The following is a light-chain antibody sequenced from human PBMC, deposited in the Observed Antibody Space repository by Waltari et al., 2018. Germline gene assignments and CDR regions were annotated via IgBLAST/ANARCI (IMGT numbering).Light chain of an antibody. J-gene: IGKJ1*01. Sequence: IVLTQSPRTLPLSPGERATLSCRASQSVSRTLAWYQQKPGQAPRLLIYGAPTRATGIPERFSGGGSGTDFSLTISRLEPEDFAVYYCQHYVRLPVTFGQGTKVEIK. CDR1: QSVSRT. V-gene: IGKV3-20*01. CDR2: GAP. CDR3: QHYVRLPVT.